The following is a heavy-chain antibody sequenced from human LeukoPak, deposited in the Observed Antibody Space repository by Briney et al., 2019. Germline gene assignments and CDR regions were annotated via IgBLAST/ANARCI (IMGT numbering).Heavy chain of an antibody. J-gene: IGHJ6*02. D-gene: IGHD5-12*01. V-gene: IGHV6-1*01. CDR2: TYYRSKWYD. CDR3: ARDRSDIVASYYYGMDV. CDR1: GDSVSSNSAA. Sequence: SQTLSLTCAVSGDSVSSNSAAWNWIRQSPSRGLEWLGRTYYRSKWYDDYAVSVKSRITINPDTSKNQFSLQLNSVTPEDTAVYYCARDRSDIVASYYYGMDVWGQGTTVTVSS.